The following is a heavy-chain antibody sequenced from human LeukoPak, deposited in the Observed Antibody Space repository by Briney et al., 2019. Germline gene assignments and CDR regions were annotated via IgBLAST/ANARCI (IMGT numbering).Heavy chain of an antibody. CDR2: INDYTADT. CDR3: AIGRIAKIVVVHHFSYGRAV. CDR1: GGSFTGYF. Sequence: SETLCLTCTAFGGSFTGYFWTWIRHSPGKGLDWIGDINDYTADTNYKPSLNSRVSISLDKSKNSLSLQMSTLSAADTPVYYGAIGRIAKIVVVHHFSYGRAVWPQGTTVSVSS. D-gene: IGHD3-22*01. J-gene: IGHJ6*02. V-gene: IGHV4-34*01.